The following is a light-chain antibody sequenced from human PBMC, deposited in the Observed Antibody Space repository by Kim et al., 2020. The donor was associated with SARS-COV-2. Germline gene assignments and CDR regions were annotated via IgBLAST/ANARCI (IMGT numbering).Light chain of an antibody. CDR2: GAS. J-gene: IGKJ2*01. CDR3: QQYNNWPYT. CDR1: QGVSSN. V-gene: IGKV3-15*01. Sequence: CGSPGERATLSCRASQGVSSNLAWYQQKLGQAPRLLIYGASTGATGIPARFSGSGSGTEFTLTISSLQSEDFAVYYCQQYNNWPYTFGQGTKLEI.